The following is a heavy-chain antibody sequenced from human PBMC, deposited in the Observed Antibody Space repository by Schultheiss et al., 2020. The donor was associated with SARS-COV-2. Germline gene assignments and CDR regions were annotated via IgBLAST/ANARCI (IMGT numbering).Heavy chain of an antibody. CDR1: GFSFRTHT. CDR2: LSPNSDTT. D-gene: IGHD3-16*01. J-gene: IGHJ4*02. CDR3: AKRDVWGRFSVSGGGAEFFED. Sequence: GGSLRLSCAASGFSFRTHTMMWARQAPGKGLEWVTALSPNSDTTFIADSVRGRFTISRDNAKNTLYLQMNSLRPEDTAVYYCAKRDVWGRFSVSGGGAEFFEDWGQGTLVTVSS. V-gene: IGHV3-23*01.